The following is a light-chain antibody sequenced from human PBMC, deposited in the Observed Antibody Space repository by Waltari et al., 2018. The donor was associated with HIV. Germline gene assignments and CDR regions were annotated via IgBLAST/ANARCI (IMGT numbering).Light chain of an antibody. CDR1: TSNIGNDY. CDR3: GTWDRSLSAAV. J-gene: IGLJ3*02. Sequence: QSVLTQPPSVSAAPGQKVTISCSGSTSNIGNDYVSWYQHVPGAAPRLLIYDNDKRPSGIPDRCSGSRSGTSATLGITGLQTGDEAHYYCGTWDRSLSAAVFGGGTKLTVL. V-gene: IGLV1-51*01. CDR2: DND.